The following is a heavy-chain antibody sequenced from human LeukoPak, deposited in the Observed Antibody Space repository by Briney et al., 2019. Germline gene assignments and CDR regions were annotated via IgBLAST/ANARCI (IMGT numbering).Heavy chain of an antibody. CDR3: AKVVVIAVTETNWFDP. CDR2: IYPGDYDT. J-gene: IGHJ5*02. V-gene: IGHV5-51*01. Sequence: GESLKFSCEASGFNFNNYWVGWVRQTPGKGLEWMGIIYPGDYDTRYSPSFQGHVTISVDKSISTACLQWRSLRASDTAMYYCAKVVVIAVTETNWFDPWGQGTLVTVSS. D-gene: IGHD2-15*01. CDR1: GFNFNNYW.